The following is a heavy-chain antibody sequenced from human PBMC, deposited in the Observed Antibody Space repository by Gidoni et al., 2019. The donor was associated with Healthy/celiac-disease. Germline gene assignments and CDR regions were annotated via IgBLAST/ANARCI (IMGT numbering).Heavy chain of an antibody. D-gene: IGHD3-10*01. CDR2: IYYSGST. Sequence: QLQLQESGPGLVKPSETLSLTCTVSGGSISSSSYYWGWIRQPPGKGLEWIGSIYYSGSTYYNPSLKSRVTISVDTSKNQFSLKLSSVTAADTAVYYCASCGELSVPNWFDPWGQGTLVTVSS. CDR3: ASCGELSVPNWFDP. V-gene: IGHV4-39*01. J-gene: IGHJ5*02. CDR1: GGSISSSSYY.